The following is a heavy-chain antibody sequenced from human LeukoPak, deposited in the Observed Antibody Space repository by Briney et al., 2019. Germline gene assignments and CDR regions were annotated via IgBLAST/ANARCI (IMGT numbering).Heavy chain of an antibody. Sequence: GGSLRLSCAASGFTFDDYAMHWVRQAPGKGLEWVSGISWNSGSIGYADSVKGRFTISRDNSKNTLYLQMNSLRAEDTAVYYCAKDDYGDYGGNFDYWGQGTLVTVSS. CDR3: AKDDYGDYGGNFDY. CDR2: ISWNSGSI. J-gene: IGHJ4*02. D-gene: IGHD4-17*01. V-gene: IGHV3-9*01. CDR1: GFTFDDYA.